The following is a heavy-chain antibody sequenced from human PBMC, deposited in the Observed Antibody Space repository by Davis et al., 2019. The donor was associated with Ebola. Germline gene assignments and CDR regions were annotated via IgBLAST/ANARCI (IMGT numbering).Heavy chain of an antibody. D-gene: IGHD6-13*01. CDR1: VITFSSYA. CDR2: ISGSGGST. J-gene: IGHJ6*04. V-gene: IGHV3-43*02. CDR3: AKDIRTRLYSSSWYGYGMDV. Sequence: GESLKISCTDSVITFSSYAMTWVRQAPGKGLEWVSAISGSGGSTYYADSVKGRFTISRDNSKNSLYLQMNSLRTEDTALYYCAKDIRTRLYSSSWYGYGMDVWGKGTTVTVSS.